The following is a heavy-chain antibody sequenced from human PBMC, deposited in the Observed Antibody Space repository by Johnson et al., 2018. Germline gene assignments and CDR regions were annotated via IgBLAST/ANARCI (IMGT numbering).Heavy chain of an antibody. V-gene: IGHV3-73*02. J-gene: IGHJ3*02. CDR3: TRTHILAAFDI. Sequence: VQLQESGGDLVQPGGSLKLSCAASGFTFSDSAMHWVRQASGKGLEWVGRIRSKTNNFATAYAASVKGRFTVSRDDSQNTAYLQMNSLKTDDSAVYYCTRTHILAAFDIWGQGTVVTVSS. CDR2: IRSKTNNFAT. CDR1: GFTFSDSA.